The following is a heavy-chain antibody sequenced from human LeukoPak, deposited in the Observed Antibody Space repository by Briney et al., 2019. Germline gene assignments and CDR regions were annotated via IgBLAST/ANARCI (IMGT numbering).Heavy chain of an antibody. CDR2: ISSSGSTI. CDR3: AKNRYGSGSDPFDY. D-gene: IGHD3-10*01. CDR1: GFTFSSYE. J-gene: IGHJ4*02. V-gene: IGHV3-48*03. Sequence: PGGSLRLSCAASGFTFSSYEMNWVRQAPGKGLEWVSYISSSGSTIYYADSVKGRFTISRDNAKNSLYLQMNSLRAEDTAVYYCAKNRYGSGSDPFDYWGQGTLVTVSS.